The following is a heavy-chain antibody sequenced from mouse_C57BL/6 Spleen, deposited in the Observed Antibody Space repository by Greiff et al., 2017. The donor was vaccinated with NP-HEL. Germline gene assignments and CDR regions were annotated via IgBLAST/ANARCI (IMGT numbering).Heavy chain of an antibody. CDR3: ARAGYYTTVVAPFDY. CDR1: GYAFTNYL. D-gene: IGHD1-1*01. J-gene: IGHJ2*01. V-gene: IGHV1-54*01. Sequence: QVQLQQSGAELVRPGPSVKVSCKASGYAFTNYLIEWVKQRPGQGLEWIGVINPGSGGTNYNEKFKGKATLTADKSSSTAYMQLSSLTSEDSAVYFCARAGYYTTVVAPFDYWGQGTTLTVSS. CDR2: INPGSGGT.